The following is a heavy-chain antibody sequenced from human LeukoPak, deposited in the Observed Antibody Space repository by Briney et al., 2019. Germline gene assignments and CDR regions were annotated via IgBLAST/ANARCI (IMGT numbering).Heavy chain of an antibody. V-gene: IGHV4-59*12. CDR3: ARGVHYYGSGSYYNAHFDY. Sequence: SETLSLTCTVSGGSISSYYWSWIRQPPGKGLEWIGYIYYSGSTNYNPSLKSRVTISVDASKNQFSLKLSSVTAADTAVYYCARGVHYYGSGSYYNAHFDYWGQGTLVTVSS. CDR2: IYYSGST. D-gene: IGHD3-10*01. J-gene: IGHJ4*02. CDR1: GGSISSYY.